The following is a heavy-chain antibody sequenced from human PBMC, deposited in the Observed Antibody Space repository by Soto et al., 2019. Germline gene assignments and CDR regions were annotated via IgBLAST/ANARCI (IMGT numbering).Heavy chain of an antibody. D-gene: IGHD2-15*01. V-gene: IGHV4-59*01. CDR1: GGSIRNYY. CDR3: ARSKWVADSFDI. CDR2: IYHSGST. Sequence: LTCTVSGGSIRNYYWSWIRQPPGKGLEWIGYIYHSGSTSYNPSLRSRVTISVDTSKNQFSLRLNSVTAADTAVYYCARSKWVADSFDIWGQGTMVTVSS. J-gene: IGHJ3*02.